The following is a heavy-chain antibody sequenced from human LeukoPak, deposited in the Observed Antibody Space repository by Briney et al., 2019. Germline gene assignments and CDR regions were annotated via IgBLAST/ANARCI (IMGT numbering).Heavy chain of an antibody. CDR1: GYTFTSYG. J-gene: IGHJ4*02. D-gene: IGHD6-13*01. Sequence: ASVKVSCKASGYTFTSYGISWVRQAPGQGLEWMGWISAYNGNTNYAQKLQGRVTMTTDTSTSTAYMELRSLRSDDTAVHYCASVIAAAGFYYFDYWGQGTLVTVSS. CDR2: ISAYNGNT. V-gene: IGHV1-18*01. CDR3: ASVIAAAGFYYFDY.